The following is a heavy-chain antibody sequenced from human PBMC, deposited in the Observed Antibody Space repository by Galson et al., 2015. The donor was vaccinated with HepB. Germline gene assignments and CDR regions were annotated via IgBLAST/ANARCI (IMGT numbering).Heavy chain of an antibody. V-gene: IGHV1-18*04. CDR3: ARAVAGLKLDY. CDR1: GYTFTNYS. CDR2: TSTYNGRT. J-gene: IGHJ4*02. D-gene: IGHD6-19*01. Sequence: SVKVSCKASGYTFTNYSITWVRQAPGQGLEWMGWTSTYNGRTNLTQKFQDRVTMTTHTSTTTAYMQLRSLTSDDTAVYYCARAVAGLKLDYWGQGTLVSVSS.